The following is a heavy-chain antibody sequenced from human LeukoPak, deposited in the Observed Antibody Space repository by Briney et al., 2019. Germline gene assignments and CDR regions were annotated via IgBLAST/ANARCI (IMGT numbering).Heavy chain of an antibody. V-gene: IGHV3-48*03. J-gene: IGHJ4*02. CDR3: ARSRDYYDSSGYFVLRY. D-gene: IGHD3-22*01. CDR2: ISSSGSTI. Sequence: GGSLRLSCAAPGFTFSSYEMNWVRQAPGKGLEWVSYISSSGSTIYYADSVKGRFTISRDNAKNSLYLQMNSLRAEDTAVYYCARSRDYYDSSGYFVLRYWGQGTLVTVSS. CDR1: GFTFSSYE.